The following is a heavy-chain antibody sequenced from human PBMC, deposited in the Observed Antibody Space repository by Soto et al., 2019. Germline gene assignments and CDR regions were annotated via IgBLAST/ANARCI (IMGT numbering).Heavy chain of an antibody. CDR2: IIPIFGTP. CDR3: ARDREDYGSGNYYNRIDF. CDR1: GGIFSTYA. V-gene: IGHV1-69*01. D-gene: IGHD3-10*01. Sequence: QVQLVQSGAEVKKPGSSVKVSCKASGGIFSTYAISWLRQAPGQGLEWMGGIIPIFGTPNYAQRFQGRVTITADESTSTASVELNRLRTEDTAVYYCARDREDYGSGNYYNRIDFWGQGTLVTVSS. J-gene: IGHJ4*02.